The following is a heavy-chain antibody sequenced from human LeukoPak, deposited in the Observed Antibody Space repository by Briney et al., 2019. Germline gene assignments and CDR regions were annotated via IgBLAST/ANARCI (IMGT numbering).Heavy chain of an antibody. CDR1: GYTFTSYA. V-gene: IGHV1-3*01. CDR2: INAGNGNT. Sequence: GASVKVSCKASGYTFTSYAMHWVRQAPGQRLEWMGWINAGNGNTKYSQKFQGRVTITRNTSISTAYMELSSLRSEDTAVYYCARRLAVVVPAAGGFDYWGQGTLVTVSS. J-gene: IGHJ4*02. CDR3: ARRLAVVVPAAGGFDY. D-gene: IGHD2-2*01.